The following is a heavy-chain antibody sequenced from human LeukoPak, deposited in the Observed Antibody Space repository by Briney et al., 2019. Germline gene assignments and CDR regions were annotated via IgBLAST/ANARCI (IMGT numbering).Heavy chain of an antibody. J-gene: IGHJ4*02. Sequence: SETLSLTCIVSGGSTSGGNYYWGWIRRPPGKGLEWIGGISSSGNTYYNPSLKSRITISVDTSKHHFSLKLSSVTAADTAVYYCARLGAGPTYYDFWSGYSSFYFDYWGQGTLVTVSS. V-gene: IGHV4-39*02. CDR3: ARLGAGPTYYDFWSGYSSFYFDY. CDR1: GGSTSGGNYY. D-gene: IGHD3-3*01. CDR2: ISSSGNT.